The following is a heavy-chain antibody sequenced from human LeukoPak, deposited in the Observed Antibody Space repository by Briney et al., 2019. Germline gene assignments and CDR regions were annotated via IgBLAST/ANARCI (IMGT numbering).Heavy chain of an antibody. CDR3: ARQPYYGSGKVRDDY. CDR1: GYNFPSYW. CDR2: IDPSDSYT. Sequence: GESLKISCKGSGYNFPSYWISWVRQMPGKGLEWMGRIDPSDSYTNYSPSFQGHVTISADKSISTAYLQWSSLKASDTAMYYCARQPYYGSGKVRDDYWGQGTLVTVSS. V-gene: IGHV5-10-1*01. D-gene: IGHD3-10*01. J-gene: IGHJ4*02.